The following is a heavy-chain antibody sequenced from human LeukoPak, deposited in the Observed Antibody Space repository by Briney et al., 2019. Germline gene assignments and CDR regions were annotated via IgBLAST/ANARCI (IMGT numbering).Heavy chain of an antibody. D-gene: IGHD2-2*01. Sequence: ASVKVSCKASGYTFTSYAMHWVRQAPGQRLEWMGWINAGNGNTKYSQKFQGRVTITRDTSASTAYMELSSLRSEDTAVYYCARAVVPAANPYYYYYTDVWGKGTTVTVSS. J-gene: IGHJ6*03. CDR2: INAGNGNT. CDR1: GYTFTSYA. V-gene: IGHV1-3*01. CDR3: ARAVVPAANPYYYYYTDV.